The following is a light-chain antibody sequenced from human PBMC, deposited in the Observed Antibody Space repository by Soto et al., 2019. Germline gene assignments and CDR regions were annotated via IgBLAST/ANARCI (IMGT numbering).Light chain of an antibody. Sequence: ELVLTQSPGTLSLSRGERATLSCRASQTVSSTYLAWYQHKPGQAPRLLIYGASRRATGIPDRFSGSGSETDFTLTIGRLEPEDFAVYYCQQFLNSGVTFGQGTRLEIK. V-gene: IGKV3-20*01. CDR3: QQFLNSGVT. J-gene: IGKJ5*01. CDR2: GAS. CDR1: QTVSSTY.